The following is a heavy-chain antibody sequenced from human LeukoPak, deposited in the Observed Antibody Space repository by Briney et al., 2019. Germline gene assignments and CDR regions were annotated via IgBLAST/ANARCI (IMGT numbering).Heavy chain of an antibody. CDR1: GGSFSGYY. V-gene: IGHV4-34*01. CDR3: ARHRRFGELSSYYYGMDV. Sequence: PSETLSLTCAVYGGSFSGYYWSWIRQPPVKGLEWIGEINHSGSTNYNPSLKSRVTISVDTSKNQFSLKLSSVTAADTAVYYCARHRRFGELSSYYYGMDVWGKGTTVTVSS. CDR2: INHSGST. D-gene: IGHD3-10*01. J-gene: IGHJ6*04.